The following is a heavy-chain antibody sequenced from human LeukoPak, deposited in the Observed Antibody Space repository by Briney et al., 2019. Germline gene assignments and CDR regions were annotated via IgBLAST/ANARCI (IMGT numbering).Heavy chain of an antibody. J-gene: IGHJ6*03. CDR2: IYYSGST. D-gene: IGHD6-13*01. V-gene: IGHV4-39*01. CDR3: ATLHPPSWYSPYYYYYMDV. CDR1: GGSISSSSYY. Sequence: PSETLSLTCTVSGGSISSSSYYWGWIRQPPGKGLEWIGSIYYSGSTYYNPSLKSRVTISVDTSKNQFSLKLSSVTAADTAVYYCATLHPPSWYSPYYYYYMDVWGKGTTVTVSS.